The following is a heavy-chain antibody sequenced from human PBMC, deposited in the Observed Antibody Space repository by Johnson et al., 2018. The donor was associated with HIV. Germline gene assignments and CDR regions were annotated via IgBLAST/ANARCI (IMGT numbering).Heavy chain of an antibody. V-gene: IGHV3-23*05. J-gene: IGHJ3*02. Sequence: VQLVESGGGLVQPGGSLRLSCAASGFTFSNYAMSWVRQAPGKGLEWVSSIGSNTHYADSVKGRFTISRDNSKNTLYLQMNSLRPEDTAVYYCAKGLSLSGSYSYDAFDIWGQGTMVTVSS. CDR3: AKGLSLSGSYSYDAFDI. CDR1: GFTFSNYA. CDR2: IGSNT. D-gene: IGHD1-26*01.